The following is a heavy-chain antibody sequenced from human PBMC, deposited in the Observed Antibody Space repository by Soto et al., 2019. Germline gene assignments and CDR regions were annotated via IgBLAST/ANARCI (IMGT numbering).Heavy chain of an antibody. V-gene: IGHV3-30-3*01. D-gene: IGHD5-12*01. CDR2: ISYDGSNK. J-gene: IGHJ5*02. Sequence: QVQLVESGGGVVQPGRSLRLSCAASGFTFSSYAMHWVRQAPGKGLEWVAVISYDGSNKYYADSVKGRFTISRDNSKNKLYLQMNSLRAEDTAVYYCAREADGYNPWGQGTLVTVSS. CDR1: GFTFSSYA. CDR3: AREADGYNP.